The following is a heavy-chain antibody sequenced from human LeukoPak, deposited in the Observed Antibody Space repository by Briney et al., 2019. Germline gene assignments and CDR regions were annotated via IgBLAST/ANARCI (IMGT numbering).Heavy chain of an antibody. CDR2: IKQVGSVK. J-gene: IGHJ3*02. CDR1: GFALRIYC. D-gene: IGHD5-12*01. Sequence: VGSLRLSCAASGFALRIYCMSWVRPAPGEGLWWVSSIKQVGSVKNYVDSVKGRFTISRDNAKNSLYLQMIRLRAEDASLYYCLVTTRSYAFDIWGQGTMVTVSS. V-gene: IGHV3-7*01. CDR3: LVTTRSYAFDI.